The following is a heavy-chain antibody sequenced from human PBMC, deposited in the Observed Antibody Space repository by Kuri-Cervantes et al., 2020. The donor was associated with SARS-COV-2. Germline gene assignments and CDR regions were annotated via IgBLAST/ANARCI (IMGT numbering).Heavy chain of an antibody. CDR1: GFTFSSYA. D-gene: IGHD3-22*01. J-gene: IGHJ4*02. Sequence: GESLKISCAASGFTFSSYAMHWVRQAPGKGLEWVAVISYDGSNKYYADSVKGRFTISRDNSKNTLYLQMNSLRAEDTAVYYCATDSRGSSGYLDYWGQGTLVTVSS. CDR2: ISYDGSNK. V-gene: IGHV3-30-3*01. CDR3: ATDSRGSSGYLDY.